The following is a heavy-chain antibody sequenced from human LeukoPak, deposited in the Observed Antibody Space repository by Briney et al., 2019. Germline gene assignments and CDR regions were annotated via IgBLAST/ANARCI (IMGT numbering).Heavy chain of an antibody. CDR2: ISGSGGST. V-gene: IGHV3-23*01. CDR3: AKPYYDFWSGYDY. CDR1: GFTFSSYA. J-gene: IGHJ4*02. D-gene: IGHD3-3*01. Sequence: GGSLRLSCAASGFTFSSYAMSWVRQAPGKGLEWVSAISGSGGSTYYADSVKGRFTVSRDNSKNTLYLQMNSLRAEDTAVYYCAKPYYDFWSGYDYWGQGTLVTVSS.